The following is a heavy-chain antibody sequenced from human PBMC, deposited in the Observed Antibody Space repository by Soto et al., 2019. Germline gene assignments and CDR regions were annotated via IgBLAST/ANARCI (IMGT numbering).Heavy chain of an antibody. CDR1: GGSISSSIYY. CDR3: ACIFSGGYGYGFYYYGMDV. J-gene: IGHJ6*02. CDR2: IFYSGST. Sequence: SETLSLTCTVSGGSISSSIYYGGWIRQPPGKGLEWIGSIFYSGSTYYNPSLESRVPISVDTSKNQFSLKLSSVTAADTAVYYCACIFSGGYGYGFYYYGMDVWGQGITVT. V-gene: IGHV4-39*01. D-gene: IGHD5-18*01.